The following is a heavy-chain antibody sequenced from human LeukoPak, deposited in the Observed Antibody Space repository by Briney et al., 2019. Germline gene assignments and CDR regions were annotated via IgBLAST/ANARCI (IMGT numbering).Heavy chain of an antibody. CDR3: ARDQYGDYALVY. CDR1: GFTFSSYS. V-gene: IGHV3-21*01. D-gene: IGHD4-17*01. CDR2: ISSISYI. Sequence: GGSLRLSCAVSGFTFSSYSMNWVRQAPGKGLEWVSSISSISYIYYAELVKGRFIISRDTAKNSLYLEMNSLRAEDTAVYYCARDQYGDYALVYWGQGTLVTVSS. J-gene: IGHJ4*02.